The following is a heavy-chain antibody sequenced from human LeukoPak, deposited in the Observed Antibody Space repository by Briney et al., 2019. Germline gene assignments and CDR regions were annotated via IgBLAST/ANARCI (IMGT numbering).Heavy chain of an antibody. V-gene: IGHV1-18*01. CDR2: ISAYNGNT. CDR1: GYTFTSYG. D-gene: IGHD3-10*01. J-gene: IGHJ5*02. CDR3: ARLRYYGSGTLDRWFDP. Sequence: GASVKVSCKASGYTFTSYGISWVRQAPGQGLEWMGWISAYNGNTNYAQKLQDRVTVTTDASTNTAYMELRSLRSDDTAVYYCARLRYYGSGTLDRWFDPWGQGTLVTVSS.